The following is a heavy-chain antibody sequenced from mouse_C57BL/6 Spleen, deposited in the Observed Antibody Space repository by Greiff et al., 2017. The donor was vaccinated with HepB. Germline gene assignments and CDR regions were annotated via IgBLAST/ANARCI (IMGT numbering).Heavy chain of an antibody. D-gene: IGHD1-1*01. CDR1: GYSITSGYY. CDR3: ARDWGYYGSSYWYFDV. CDR2: ISYDGSN. Sequence: VQLKESGPGLVKPSQSLSLTCSVTGYSITSGYYWNWIRQFPGNKLEWMGYISYDGSNNYNPSLKNRISITRDTSTNQFFLKLNSVTTEDTATYYCARDWGYYGSSYWYFDVWGTGTTVTVSS. V-gene: IGHV3-6*01. J-gene: IGHJ1*03.